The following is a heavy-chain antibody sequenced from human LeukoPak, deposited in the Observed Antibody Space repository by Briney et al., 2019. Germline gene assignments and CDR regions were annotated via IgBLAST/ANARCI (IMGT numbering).Heavy chain of an antibody. CDR1: GFTFISYA. J-gene: IGHJ4*02. V-gene: IGHV3-30*04. Sequence: PGTSLRLSCAASGFTFISYAIHWVRQAPGKGLEWVAVISFHGTDSFYADSVKGRFTISRDNSKNTLYLQMNSLRAEDTAVYYCAKDSHRFGAQSADYWGQGTLVTVSS. D-gene: IGHD3-3*01. CDR2: ISFHGTDS. CDR3: AKDSHRFGAQSADY.